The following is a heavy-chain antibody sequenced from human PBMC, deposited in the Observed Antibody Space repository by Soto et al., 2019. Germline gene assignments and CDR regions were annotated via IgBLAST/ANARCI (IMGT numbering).Heavy chain of an antibody. D-gene: IGHD3-10*01. V-gene: IGHV3-74*01. CDR3: ARPPYVAGSYYRVGVGY. Sequence: EVQLVESGGGLVKPGGSLRLSCAASGFTFSIYWMHWVRQVPGKGLVWVSGINSDGSSTNYADSVKGRFTISRDNAKNTLYLQMNSLRAEDTAVYYCARPPYVAGSYYRVGVGYWGQGTLVTVSS. CDR2: INSDGSST. CDR1: GFTFSIYW. J-gene: IGHJ4*02.